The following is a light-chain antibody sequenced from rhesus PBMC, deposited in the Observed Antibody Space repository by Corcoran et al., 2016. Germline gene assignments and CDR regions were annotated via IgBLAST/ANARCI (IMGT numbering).Light chain of an antibody. Sequence: DIQMTQSPSSLSASVGDKVTITCRASQGISSWLAWYQQKPGKAPKLLIYAASSLQSGVPSRFSGSGSGTDYTLTISRLPPEDFATYYCQQGYNTPLTFGQGTKVEIK. V-gene: IGKV1-18*01. CDR2: AAS. CDR3: QQGYNTPLT. J-gene: IGKJ1*01. CDR1: QGISSW.